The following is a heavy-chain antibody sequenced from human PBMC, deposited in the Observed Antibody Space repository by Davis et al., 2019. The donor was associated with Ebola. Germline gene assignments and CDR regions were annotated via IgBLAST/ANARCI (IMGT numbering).Heavy chain of an antibody. J-gene: IGHJ5*02. CDR1: GFTFSSYA. CDR2: ISYDGSNK. V-gene: IGHV3-30-3*01. Sequence: GESLKISCAASGFTFSSYAMHWVRQAPGKGLEWVAVISYDGSNKYYADSVKGRFTISRDNSKNTLYLQMNSLRAEDTAVYYCAKTVLRFLDVNWFDPWGQGTLVTVSS. D-gene: IGHD3-3*01. CDR3: AKTVLRFLDVNWFDP.